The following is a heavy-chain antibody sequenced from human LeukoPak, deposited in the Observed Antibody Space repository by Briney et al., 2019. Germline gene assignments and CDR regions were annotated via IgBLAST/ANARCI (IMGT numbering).Heavy chain of an antibody. CDR3: ARDRRWSYDF. CDR2: ISPLSDVI. D-gene: IGHD3-10*01. J-gene: IGHJ4*02. Sequence: PGGSLRLSCGVSGFTLSSYSMTWVRQAPGKGLEWIAYISPLSDVITYSDSVKGRFTFSRDSAKNSLFLQMSSLRVEDTALYYCARDRRWSYDFWGRGTLVTVSS. CDR1: GFTLSSYS. V-gene: IGHV3-48*04.